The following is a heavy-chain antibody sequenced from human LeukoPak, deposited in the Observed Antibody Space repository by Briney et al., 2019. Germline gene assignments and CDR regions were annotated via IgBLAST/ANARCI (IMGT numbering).Heavy chain of an antibody. J-gene: IGHJ6*03. Sequence: PSQTLSLTCTVSGGSISSGDYYWSWIRQPPGKGLEWIGYIYYSGSTNYNPSLKSRVTMSVDTSKNQFSLKLSSVTAADTAVYYCARFLGLQAYYMDVWGKGTTVTVSS. CDR2: IYYSGST. D-gene: IGHD4-11*01. CDR3: ARFLGLQAYYMDV. V-gene: IGHV4-30-4*01. CDR1: GGSISSGDYY.